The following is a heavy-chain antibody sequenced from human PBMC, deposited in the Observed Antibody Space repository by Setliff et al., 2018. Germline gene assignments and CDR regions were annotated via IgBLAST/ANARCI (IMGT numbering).Heavy chain of an antibody. CDR2: TIPNFGTT. V-gene: IGHV1-69*05. D-gene: IGHD3-22*01. CDR1: GGTFSSYG. CDR3: ARDLDYQYYYDSSGRDAFDI. J-gene: IGHJ3*02. Sequence: ASVKVSCKASGGTFSSYGISWVRQAPGQGLEWLGGTIPNFGTTNYAQEFQGRVTIITDESTSTAYMELSSLRFEDTAVYYCARDLDYQYYYDSSGRDAFDIWGQGTMVTVSS.